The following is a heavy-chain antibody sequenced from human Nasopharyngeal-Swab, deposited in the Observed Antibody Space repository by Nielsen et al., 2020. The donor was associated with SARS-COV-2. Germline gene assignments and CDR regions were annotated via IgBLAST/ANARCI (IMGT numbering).Heavy chain of an antibody. V-gene: IGHV3-23*01. CDR2: FSGSGGST. CDR1: GFTFSSYA. Sequence: GGSLRLSCAPSGFTFSSYALSWVGQAQGKGLGWVSAFSGSGGSTYYADPVKGRLTISRDNSKNTLYLQMNSLRAEDTAVYYCAKDPIAPTTVTTGHYGMDVWGQGTTVTVSS. J-gene: IGHJ6*02. D-gene: IGHD4-17*01. CDR3: AKDPIAPTTVTTGHYGMDV.